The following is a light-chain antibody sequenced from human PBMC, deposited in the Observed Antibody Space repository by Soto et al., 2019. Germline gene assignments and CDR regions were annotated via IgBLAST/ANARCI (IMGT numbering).Light chain of an antibody. CDR2: GDS. CDR3: QSSDSRLSGSDV. CDR1: SSNIGAGYH. V-gene: IGLV1-40*01. J-gene: IGLJ1*01. Sequence: QSALTQPPSVSGAPGQGVTISCTGSSSNIGAGYHVHWYQQLPRAAPKLLIFGDSNRPSGVPDRFSGSKSGTSASLAITGLQADDEADYYCQSSDSRLSGSDVFGTGTKVTV.